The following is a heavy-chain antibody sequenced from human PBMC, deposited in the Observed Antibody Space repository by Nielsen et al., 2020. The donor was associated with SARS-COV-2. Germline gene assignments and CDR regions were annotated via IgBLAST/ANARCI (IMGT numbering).Heavy chain of an antibody. V-gene: IGHV3-9*01. CDR2: ISWNSGSI. D-gene: IGHD3-9*01. Sequence: GGSLRLSCAASGFTFEDYAMHWVRQAPGKGLEWVSGISWNSGSIDYADSVKGRFTISRDNSKNTLYLQMNSLRAEDTAVYYCAKVGYDILTGYSDYWYFDLWGRGTLVTVSS. CDR1: GFTFEDYA. CDR3: AKVGYDILTGYSDYWYFDL. J-gene: IGHJ2*01.